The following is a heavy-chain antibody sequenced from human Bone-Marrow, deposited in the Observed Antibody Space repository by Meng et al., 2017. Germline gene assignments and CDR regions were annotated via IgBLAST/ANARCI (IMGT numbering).Heavy chain of an antibody. J-gene: IGHJ2*01. D-gene: IGHD3-3*01. V-gene: IGHV1-69*06. Sequence: SVKVSCKASGYTFTSYDINWVRQATGQGLEWMGGIIPIFGTANYAQKFQGRVTITADKSTSTAYMELSSLRSEDTAVYYCARFLRSTIFGTRWWYFDLWGRGTLVTVSS. CDR2: IIPIFGTA. CDR1: GYTFTSYD. CDR3: ARFLRSTIFGTRWWYFDL.